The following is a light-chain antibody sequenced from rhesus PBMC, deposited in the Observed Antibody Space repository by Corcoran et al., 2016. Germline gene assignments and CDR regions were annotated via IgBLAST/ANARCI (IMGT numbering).Light chain of an antibody. V-gene: IGKV3-40*03. Sequence: EIVMTQSPATLSLSPGETATLSCRASESVGSYLAWYQQKPGQAPNLLVHNAYFRATGIPDRFSGSGSRTELTLTISSLEPEDVGVYHCQQYNDLLPSCGQGTKVEIK. CDR1: ESVGSY. J-gene: IGKJ2*01. CDR3: QQYNDLLPS. CDR2: NAY.